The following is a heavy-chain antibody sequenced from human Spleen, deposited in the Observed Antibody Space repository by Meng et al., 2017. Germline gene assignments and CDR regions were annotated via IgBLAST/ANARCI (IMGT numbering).Heavy chain of an antibody. CDR1: GFTFSSYG. CDR3: AKYSYGLGDYLDY. D-gene: IGHD3-10*01. CDR2: LSGGGFTT. V-gene: IGHV3-23*01. J-gene: IGHJ4*02. Sequence: GESLKISCAASGFTFSSYGMHWVRHAPGKGLEWVSALSGGGFTTYYADSVKGRFAISRHNSKNTLYLQMNSLRAEDTALYYCAKYSYGLGDYLDYWGQGALVTVSS.